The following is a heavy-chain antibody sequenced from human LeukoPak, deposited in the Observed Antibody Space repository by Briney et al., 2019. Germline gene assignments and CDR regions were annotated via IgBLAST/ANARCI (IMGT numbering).Heavy chain of an antibody. CDR1: GGSFNTYY. CDR3: ARVITVRGVIFDY. J-gene: IGHJ4*02. V-gene: IGHV4-59*01. CDR2: IYYSGST. Sequence: SETLSLTCTVSGGSFNTYYWSWIRQPPGKGLEWLGYIYYSGSTNYNPSLKSRVTISVDTSKNQFSLKLSSVTAADTAVYYCARVITVRGVIFDYWGQGTLVTVSS. D-gene: IGHD3-16*01.